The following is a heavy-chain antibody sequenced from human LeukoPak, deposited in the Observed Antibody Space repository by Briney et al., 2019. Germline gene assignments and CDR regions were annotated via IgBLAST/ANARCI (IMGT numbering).Heavy chain of an antibody. CDR3: ARAVDYGGTLDY. Sequence: GASVKVSCKASGYTFTGYYMHWVRQAPGQGLEWMGRINPNSGDTNYAQKFQGRVTMTRDTSISTAYMELSRLRSDDTGVYYCARAVDYGGTLDYWGQGTLVTVSS. D-gene: IGHD4-23*01. J-gene: IGHJ4*02. CDR2: INPNSGDT. CDR1: GYTFTGYY. V-gene: IGHV1-2*05.